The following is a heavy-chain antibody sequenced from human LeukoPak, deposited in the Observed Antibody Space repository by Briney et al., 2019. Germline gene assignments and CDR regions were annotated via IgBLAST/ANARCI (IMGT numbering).Heavy chain of an antibody. V-gene: IGHV3-23*01. CDR2: MRGSGGST. D-gene: IGHD3-10*01. CDR3: AKDVSLWFGEGVDY. J-gene: IGHJ4*02. Sequence: GMRGSGGSTYYADSVKGRFTISRDNSKNTLYLQMNSLRAEDTAVYYCAKDVSLWFGEGVDYWGQGTLVTVSS.